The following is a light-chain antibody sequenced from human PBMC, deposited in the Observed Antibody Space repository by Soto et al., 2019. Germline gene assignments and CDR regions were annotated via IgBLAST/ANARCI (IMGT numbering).Light chain of an antibody. CDR3: QQSYDMPWT. V-gene: IGKV1-39*01. Sequence: DSQMTQSPSSLSASVGDTVTITCRASQSISTYLTWYQQKPGKAPKLLIYAAYNLQSGVPSRFSGSGSGTDFTLTISSLQPEDFAAYYCQQSYDMPWTFGQGTKVDIK. CDR1: QSISTY. J-gene: IGKJ1*01. CDR2: AAY.